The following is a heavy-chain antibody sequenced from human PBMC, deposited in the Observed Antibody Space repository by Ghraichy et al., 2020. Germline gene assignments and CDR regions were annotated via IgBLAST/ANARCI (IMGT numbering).Heavy chain of an antibody. CDR2: ISDKGGKT. D-gene: IGHD2-21*01. CDR3: ARDIPHSGWSFDY. Sequence: GGSLRLSCAASGFTFNNFAMSWVRQAPGKGLEWVSGISDKGGKTDYADSVKGRFTISRDNSKNRLSLQMNGLRDEDTAIYYCARDIPHSGWSFDYWGQGTLVTVSS. V-gene: IGHV3-23*01. CDR1: GFTFNNFA. J-gene: IGHJ4*02.